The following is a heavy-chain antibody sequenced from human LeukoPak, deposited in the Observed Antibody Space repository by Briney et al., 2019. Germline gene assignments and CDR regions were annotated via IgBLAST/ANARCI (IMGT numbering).Heavy chain of an antibody. D-gene: IGHD7-27*01. CDR3: ARDHKPLNWGNWYFDL. CDR1: GGSINSGGYY. Sequence: PSEILSLTCTVSGGSINSGGYYWSWIRQPPGKGLEWIGYIYHSGSSYYNPSLKSRVTISVDRSKNRFSLKLTSVTAADTAVYYCARDHKPLNWGNWYFDLWGRGTLVTVSS. V-gene: IGHV4-30-2*01. J-gene: IGHJ2*01. CDR2: IYHSGSS.